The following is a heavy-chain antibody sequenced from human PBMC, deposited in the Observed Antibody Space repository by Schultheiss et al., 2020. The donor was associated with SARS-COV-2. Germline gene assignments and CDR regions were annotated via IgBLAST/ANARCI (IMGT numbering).Heavy chain of an antibody. CDR1: GFTFSSYG. D-gene: IGHD6-6*01. Sequence: GGSLRLSCAASGFTFSSYGMHWVRQAPGKGLEWVAVISYDGSNKYYADSVKGRFTISRDNSKNTLYLQMNSLRAEDTAVYYCARDRDSSFDGLVGAFDIWGQGTMVTVSS. CDR3: ARDRDSSFDGLVGAFDI. V-gene: IGHV3-30*03. CDR2: ISYDGSNK. J-gene: IGHJ3*02.